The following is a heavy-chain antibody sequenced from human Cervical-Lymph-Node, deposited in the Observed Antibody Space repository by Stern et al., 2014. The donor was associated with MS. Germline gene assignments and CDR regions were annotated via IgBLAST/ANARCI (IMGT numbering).Heavy chain of an antibody. CDR1: GYTFSTYD. J-gene: IGHJ4*02. CDR2: MSPDSGNT. V-gene: IGHV1-8*01. D-gene: IGHD6-6*01. CDR3: VRGWTHKYSNLLVY. Sequence: QVQLVQSGAEVKRPGASVTVSCKASGYTFSTYDINWVRQATGQGLELMGWMSPDSGNTVYAQKFQGRVTITTNTSVNTVYMELSGLTSEDTAVNYCVRGWTHKYSNLLVYWGQGTVVTVSS.